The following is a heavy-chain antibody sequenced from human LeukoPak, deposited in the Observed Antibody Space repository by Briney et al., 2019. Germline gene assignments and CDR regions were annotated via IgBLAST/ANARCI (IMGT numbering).Heavy chain of an antibody. V-gene: IGHV4-39*01. D-gene: IGHD3-10*01. CDR1: GGSISSSSYY. CDR3: ARLWFGESHFDY. CDR2: IYYSGST. J-gene: IGHJ4*02. Sequence: SETLSLTCTVSGGSISSSSYYWGWIRQPPGKGLEWIGSIYYSGSTYYNPSLKSRVTISVDTSKNQFSLELSSVTAADTAVYYCARLWFGESHFDYWGQGTLVTVSS.